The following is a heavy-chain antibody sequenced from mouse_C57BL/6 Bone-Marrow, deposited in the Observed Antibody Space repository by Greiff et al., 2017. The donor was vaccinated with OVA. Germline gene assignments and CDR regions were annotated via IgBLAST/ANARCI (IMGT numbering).Heavy chain of an antibody. CDR1: GFTFSSYG. J-gene: IGHJ2*01. CDR2: ISSGGSYT. V-gene: IGHV5-6*01. D-gene: IGHD2-3*01. CDR3: AGVTTDY. Sequence: DVHLVESGGDLVKPGGSLKLSCAASGFTFSSYGMSWVRQTPDKRLEWVATISSGGSYTYYPDSVKGRFTISRDNAKNTLYLQMSSLKSEDTAMYYCAGVTTDYWGQGTTLTVSS.